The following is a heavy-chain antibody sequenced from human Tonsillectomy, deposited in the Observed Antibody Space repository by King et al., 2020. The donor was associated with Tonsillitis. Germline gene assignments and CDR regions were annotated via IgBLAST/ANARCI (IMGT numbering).Heavy chain of an antibody. J-gene: IGHJ4*02. Sequence: VQLVESGGGVVQPGRSLRLSCAASGFTFSSYGMHWVRQAPGKGLEWVAVISYDGSNKYYADSVKGRITISRDNSKNTLYLQMNSLRAEDTAVYYCAKSAAAENFDYWGQGTLVTVSS. D-gene: IGHD6-13*01. CDR2: ISYDGSNK. CDR3: AKSAAAENFDY. V-gene: IGHV3-30*18. CDR1: GFTFSSYG.